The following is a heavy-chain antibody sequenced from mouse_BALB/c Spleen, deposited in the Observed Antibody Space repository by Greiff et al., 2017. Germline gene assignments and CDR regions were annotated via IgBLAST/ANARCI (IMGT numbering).Heavy chain of an antibody. CDR2: IYPGDGST. J-gene: IGHJ1*01. D-gene: IGHD2-2*01. V-gene: IGHV1S56*01. Sequence: VQLVESGPELVKPGALVKISCKASGYTFTSYDINWVKQRPGQGLEWIGWIYPGDGSTKYNEKFKGKATLTADKSSSTAYMQLSSLTSENSAVYFCAKRGGYDAWYFDVWGAGTTVTVSS. CDR1: GYTFTSYD. CDR3: AKRGGYDAWYFDV.